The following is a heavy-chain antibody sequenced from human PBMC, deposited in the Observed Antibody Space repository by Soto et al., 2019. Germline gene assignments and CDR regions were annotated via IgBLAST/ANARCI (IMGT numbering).Heavy chain of an antibody. CDR2: IYYSGST. J-gene: IGHJ4*02. CDR3: ARHHDS. CDR1: GGSISSYY. V-gene: IGHV4-59*08. Sequence: QVQLQESGPGLVKPSETLSLTCTGSGGSISSYYWSWIRQPPGKGLECIVYIYYSGSTNYTPSLKSRVTISVDTAPNQFSLKLSSVTAADPAVYYCARHHDSWGQGTLVTVSS.